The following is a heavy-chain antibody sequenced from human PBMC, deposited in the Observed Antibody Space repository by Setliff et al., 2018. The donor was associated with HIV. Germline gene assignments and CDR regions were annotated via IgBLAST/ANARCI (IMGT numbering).Heavy chain of an antibody. V-gene: IGHV4-31*03. Sequence: SETLSLTCSVSGVSVGSGDYYWHWIRQHPEKALEWIGYIFHSGDTYYKPSLKSRISMSVDTSKNQFSLELTSLTAADTAVYYCATRPRIAARPFDYWGQGMLVTVS. CDR2: IFHSGDT. D-gene: IGHD6-6*01. J-gene: IGHJ4*02. CDR3: ATRPRIAARPFDY. CDR1: GVSVGSGDYY.